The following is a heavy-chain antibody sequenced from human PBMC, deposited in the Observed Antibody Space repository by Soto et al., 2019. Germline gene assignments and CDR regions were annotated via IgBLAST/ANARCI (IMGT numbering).Heavy chain of an antibody. CDR2: ISPGIDIR. CDR3: AGGMCFGGSCYLDV. V-gene: IGHV1-69*12. Sequence: QVQLVXSGAEVKKPGSSVKXXXXASGGTFSTXTLYWVRQAPGQGLEWMGGISPGIDIRDYAQKFQGRVTITADESTSAVYMQLSTLISEDTALYYCAGGMCFGGSCYLDVWGQGTLVTVSS. CDR1: GGTFSTXT. D-gene: IGHD2-15*01. J-gene: IGHJ4*02.